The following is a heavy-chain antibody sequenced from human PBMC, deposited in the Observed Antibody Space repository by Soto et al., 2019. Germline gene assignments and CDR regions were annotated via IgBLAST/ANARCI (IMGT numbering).Heavy chain of an antibody. Sequence: GESLKISCAASGFTFSTYGMHWVRQAPGKGLEWVAVITYDGSNKYYADSVKGRFTISRDNSKNTLYLQMNSLRAEDTAVYYCAKDGTIFGGGVYYYYMDVWGKGTTVTVSS. CDR1: GFTFSTYG. V-gene: IGHV3-30*18. CDR2: ITYDGSNK. D-gene: IGHD3-3*01. CDR3: AKDGTIFGGGVYYYYMDV. J-gene: IGHJ6*03.